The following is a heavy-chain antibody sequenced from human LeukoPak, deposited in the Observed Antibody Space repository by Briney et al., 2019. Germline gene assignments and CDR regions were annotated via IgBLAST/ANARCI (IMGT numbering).Heavy chain of an antibody. Sequence: PSETLSLTCSVSGGSINSYYWGGFRQPARKGLEGIGRIYTTGTTNYSPSLQNRLTMSVDTSKNQFSLKLRSVTAADTDVYYCGRQGYTASYYFVDYWSQGTLVTVSS. V-gene: IGHV4-4*07. J-gene: IGHJ4*02. D-gene: IGHD3-10*01. CDR1: GGSINSYY. CDR3: GRQGYTASYYFVDY. CDR2: IYTTGTT.